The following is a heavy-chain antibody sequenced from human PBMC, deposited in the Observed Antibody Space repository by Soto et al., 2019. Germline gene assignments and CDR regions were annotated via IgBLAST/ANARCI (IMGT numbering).Heavy chain of an antibody. J-gene: IGHJ4*02. CDR2: ISYDGSNK. CDR1: GGTCGSER. CDR3: AKDQAGYYAFWSGYYSPPGY. V-gene: IGHV3-30*18. Sequence: GWAQRVSCAASGGTCGSERIHWVRRAPGRGREGVAVISYDGSNKYYADSVKGRFTISRDNSKNTLYLQMNSLRAEDTAVYYCAKDQAGYYAFWSGYYSPPGYWGQGTLVTVSS. D-gene: IGHD3-3*01.